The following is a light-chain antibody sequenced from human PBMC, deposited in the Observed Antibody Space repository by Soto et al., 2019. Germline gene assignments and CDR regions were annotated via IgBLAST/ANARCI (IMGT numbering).Light chain of an antibody. CDR2: EVS. Sequence: GDTVTITCRASKSINKWLAWYQQKPGKAPKLLIYEVSTLESGVPSRFSGSGSGTEFTLTISSLQPDDIATYYCQQYNSFFGQGTKLEIK. CDR1: KSINKW. CDR3: QQYNSF. V-gene: IGKV1-5*03. J-gene: IGKJ2*01.